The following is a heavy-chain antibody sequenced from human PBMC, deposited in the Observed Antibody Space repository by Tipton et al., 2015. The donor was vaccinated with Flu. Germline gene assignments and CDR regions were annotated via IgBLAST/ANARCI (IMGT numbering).Heavy chain of an antibody. D-gene: IGHD6-13*01. CDR1: GFSLNNYW. CDR3: VRAIAAAGSY. V-gene: IGHV3-7*03. CDR2: IKQDGSEK. Sequence: SLRLSCAASGFSLNNYWMNWVRQAPGKGLEWVANIKQDGSEKYYVDSVKGRFTISRDNDRNSLYLQMNSLRAEDTAVYYCVRAIAAAGSYWGQGTLVTVSS. J-gene: IGHJ4*02.